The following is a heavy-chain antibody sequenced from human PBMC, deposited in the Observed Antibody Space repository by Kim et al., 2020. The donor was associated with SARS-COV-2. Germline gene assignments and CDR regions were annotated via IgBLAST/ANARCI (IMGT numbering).Heavy chain of an antibody. J-gene: IGHJ4*02. D-gene: IGHD4-17*01. V-gene: IGHV4-39*01. CDR2: YSGTT. CDR3: ARPTDSQ. Sequence: YSGTTYHNPSLKRRVTISVDTSKNQFSLKLSSVTAADTAVYYCARPTDSQWGQGTLVTVSS.